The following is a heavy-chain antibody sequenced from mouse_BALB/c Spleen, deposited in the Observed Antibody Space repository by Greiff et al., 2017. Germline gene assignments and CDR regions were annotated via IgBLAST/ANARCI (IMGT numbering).Heavy chain of an antibody. J-gene: IGHJ2*01. D-gene: IGHD1-2*01. CDR3: AREGTTATLDY. CDR1: GYTFTSYW. V-gene: IGHV1-7*01. Sequence: VQLQESGAELAKPGASVKMSCKASGYTFTSYWMPWVKQRPGQGLEWIGYINPSTGYTEYNQKFKDKATLTADKSSSTAYMQLSSLTSEDSAVYYCAREGTTATLDYWGQGTTLTVSS. CDR2: INPSTGYT.